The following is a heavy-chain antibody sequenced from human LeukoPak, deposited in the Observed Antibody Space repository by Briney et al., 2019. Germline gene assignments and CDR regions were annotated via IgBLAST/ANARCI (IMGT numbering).Heavy chain of an antibody. Sequence: SETLSLTCTVSGGSISSGDYYWSWIRQPPGKGLEWIGYIYYSGSTYYNPSLKSRVTISADTSKSQFSLKLSSVTAADTAVYYCASVLVVVAATDIGWFDPWGQGTLVTVSS. CDR3: ASVLVVVAATDIGWFDP. D-gene: IGHD2-15*01. CDR2: IYYSGST. CDR1: GGSISSGDYY. J-gene: IGHJ5*02. V-gene: IGHV4-30-4*01.